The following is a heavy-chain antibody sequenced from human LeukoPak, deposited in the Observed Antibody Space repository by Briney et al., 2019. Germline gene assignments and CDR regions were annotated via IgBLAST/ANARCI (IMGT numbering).Heavy chain of an antibody. CDR1: RYTFTSYY. Sequence: ASVKVSCKPSRYTFTSYYIHWVRQAPGQGVEWMGWINPNSGGTTYAQKFQGRVTMTGDTSINTAYMELSSLRYDDTAVYYCATNILVRDIINWFDPWGQGTLVTVSS. J-gene: IGHJ5*02. V-gene: IGHV1-2*02. D-gene: IGHD3-10*01. CDR3: ATNILVRDIINWFDP. CDR2: INPNSGGT.